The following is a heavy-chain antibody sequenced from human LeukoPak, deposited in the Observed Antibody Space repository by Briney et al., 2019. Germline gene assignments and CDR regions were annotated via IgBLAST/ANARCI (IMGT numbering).Heavy chain of an antibody. CDR2: IYHSGST. D-gene: IGHD4-23*01. CDR3: ARNAGNSDVDY. CDR1: GGSITSTNW. V-gene: IGHV4-4*02. Sequence: SETLSLTCGVSGGSITSTNWWSWVRQPPGKGLEWIGEIYHSGSTNYNPSLKSRVTISVDKSNNQFSLKLNSMTAADTAVYYCARNAGNSDVDYWGQGILVTVSS. J-gene: IGHJ4*02.